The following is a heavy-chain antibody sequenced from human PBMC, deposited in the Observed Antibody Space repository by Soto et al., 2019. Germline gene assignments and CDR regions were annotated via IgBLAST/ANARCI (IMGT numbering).Heavy chain of an antibody. V-gene: IGHV3-30-3*01. CDR3: ARWRATTTPPYYHYYGMDV. CDR2: ISYDGSNK. CDR1: GFTFSSYA. D-gene: IGHD1-26*01. Sequence: SLRLSCTASGFTFSSYAMHWVRQAPGKGLEWVAVISYDGSNKYYADSVKGRFTISRDNSKNTLYLQMNSLRAEDTAVYYCARWRATTTPPYYHYYGMDVWGQGTTVTVSS. J-gene: IGHJ6*02.